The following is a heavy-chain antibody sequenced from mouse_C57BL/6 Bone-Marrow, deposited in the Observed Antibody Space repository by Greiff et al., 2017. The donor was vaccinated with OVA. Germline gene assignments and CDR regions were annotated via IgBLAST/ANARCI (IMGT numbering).Heavy chain of an antibody. CDR3: AREGYYGSSLHWYFDV. J-gene: IGHJ1*03. CDR2: ISYDGSN. V-gene: IGHV3-6*01. CDR1: GYSITCGYY. Sequence: EVQLVESGPGLVKPSQSLSLTCSVTGYSITCGYYWNWIRQFPGNKLEWMGYISYDGSNNYNPSLKNRISITRDTSKNQFFLKLNSVTTEDTATYYCAREGYYGSSLHWYFDVWGTGTTVTVSS. D-gene: IGHD1-1*01.